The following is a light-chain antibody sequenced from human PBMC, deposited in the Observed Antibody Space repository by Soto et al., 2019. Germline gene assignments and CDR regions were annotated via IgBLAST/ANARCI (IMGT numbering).Light chain of an antibody. V-gene: IGKV1-5*03. CDR2: KAS. CDR3: LQDFSYPRT. Sequence: DIQMTQSPSTLSGSVGDRVTITCRASQTISSWLAWYQQKPGKAPKLLIYKASTLKSGVPSRFSGSGSGTDFTLTISSLQPEDSATYYCLQDFSYPRTLGQGTKVDNK. CDR1: QTISSW. J-gene: IGKJ1*01.